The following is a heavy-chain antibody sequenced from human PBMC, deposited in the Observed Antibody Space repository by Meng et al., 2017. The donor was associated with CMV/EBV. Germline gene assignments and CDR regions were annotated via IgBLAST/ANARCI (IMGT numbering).Heavy chain of an antibody. J-gene: IGHJ6*02. CDR3: VSSKAGHFYYYGLDV. Sequence: SCKASGFTFGDYAMHWVRQAPGKGLEWVAVISYDGSNKFYADSVKGRFTISRDNSKNTLYLQMNSLRTEDTAVYYCVSSKAGHFYYYGLDVWGQGTTVTVSS. V-gene: IGHV3-30-3*01. CDR2: ISYDGSNK. CDR1: GFTFGDYA.